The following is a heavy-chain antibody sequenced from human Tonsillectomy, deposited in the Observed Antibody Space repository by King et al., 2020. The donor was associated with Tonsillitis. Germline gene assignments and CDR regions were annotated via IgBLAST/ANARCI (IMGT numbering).Heavy chain of an antibody. J-gene: IGHJ6*03. CDR1: GFTFRTYG. V-gene: IGHV3-30*18. CDR3: AKDLCYLRYFMDV. D-gene: IGHD2-8*01. CDR2: ISYDGNDE. Sequence: VQLVESGGGVVQPGRSLRLSCAASGFTFRTYGMHWVRQAPGKGLEWVAVISYDGNDEYYADSVKGRFTISRDNSKNTLSLQMNSLRPGDTAVYYCAKDLCYLRYFMDVWGTGTTVTV.